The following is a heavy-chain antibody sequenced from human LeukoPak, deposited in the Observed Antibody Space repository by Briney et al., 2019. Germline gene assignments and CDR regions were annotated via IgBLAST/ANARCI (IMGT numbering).Heavy chain of an antibody. J-gene: IGHJ4*02. CDR3: AKVGAYGDYARHDY. V-gene: IGHV4-38-2*01. CDR1: GYPIRSGSY. CDR2: MFHSGDT. Sequence: SETLSLTCDVSGYPIRSGSYWGWIRQPPGKGLEWIGCMFHSGDTYHNPSLKSRVTISADTSKNQFSLKLTSVTAADTAVYYCAKVGAYGDYARHDYWGQGTLVTVSS. D-gene: IGHD4-17*01.